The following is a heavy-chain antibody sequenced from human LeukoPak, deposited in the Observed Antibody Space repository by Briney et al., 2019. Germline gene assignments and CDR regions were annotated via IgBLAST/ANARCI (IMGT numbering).Heavy chain of an antibody. Sequence: KTSETLSLTCTVSGGSISSSSYYWGWIRQPPGKGLEWIGSIYYSGSTYYNPSLKSRVTISVDTSKNQFSLKLSSVTAADTAVYYCARGTIFGVVTTRGWATTPKFDPWGQGTLVTVSS. J-gene: IGHJ5*02. CDR2: IYYSGST. CDR1: GGSISSSSYY. CDR3: ARGTIFGVVTTRGWATTPKFDP. V-gene: IGHV4-39*07. D-gene: IGHD3-3*01.